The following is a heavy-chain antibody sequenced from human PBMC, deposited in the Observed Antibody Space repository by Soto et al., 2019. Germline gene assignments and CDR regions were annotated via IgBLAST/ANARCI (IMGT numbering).Heavy chain of an antibody. J-gene: IGHJ4*02. CDR1: GFTFSTYS. V-gene: IGHV3-48*01. CDR2: LTSRGFTK. D-gene: IGHD1-1*01. CDR3: VREWEYDEDY. Sequence: EVQLVESGGAFVQPGGSLRLSCAASGFTFSTYSMNWVRQAPGKGLEWVSYLTSRGFTKYYADSVKGLFFISRDNARNSLYLQRHSLRAEETAVYFCVREWEYDEDYWGSGTLVTVSS.